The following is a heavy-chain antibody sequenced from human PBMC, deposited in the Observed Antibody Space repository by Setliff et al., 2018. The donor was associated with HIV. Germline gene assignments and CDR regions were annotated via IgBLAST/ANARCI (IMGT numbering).Heavy chain of an antibody. CDR2: ISPHNGDR. D-gene: IGHD1-1*01. V-gene: IGHV1-2*02. CDR3: ARQLSNSLDH. Sequence: GASVKVSCKASGYTFTDYFIHWVRQAPGQGLEWMGWISPHNGDRKIPQRFRGRVTMTRDTSISTVYMELSGLTSDDTAVYFCARQLSNSLDHWCQGTPVTVSS. CDR1: GYTFTDYF. J-gene: IGHJ4*02.